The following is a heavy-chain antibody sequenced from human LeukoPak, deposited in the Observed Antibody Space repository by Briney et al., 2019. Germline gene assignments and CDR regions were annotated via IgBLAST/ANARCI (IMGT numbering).Heavy chain of an antibody. V-gene: IGHV1-18*04. Sequence: ASVKVSCKASGYTFTGYYMHWVRQAPGQGLEWMGWISAYNGNTNYAQKLQGRVTMTTDTSTSTAYMELRSLRSDDTAVYYCARGWYYYDSSGYYPRPFDYWGQGTLVTVSS. CDR2: ISAYNGNT. D-gene: IGHD3-22*01. J-gene: IGHJ4*02. CDR1: GYTFTGYY. CDR3: ARGWYYYDSSGYYPRPFDY.